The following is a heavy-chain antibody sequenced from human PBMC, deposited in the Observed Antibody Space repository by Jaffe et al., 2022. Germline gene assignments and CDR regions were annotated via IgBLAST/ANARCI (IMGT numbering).Heavy chain of an antibody. CDR3: ARATRIAARPYYYYYMDV. Sequence: QVQLVQSGAEVKKPGASVKVSCKASGYTFTSYDINWVRQATGQGLEWMGWMNPNSGNTGYAQKFQGRVTMTRNTSISTAYMELSSLRSEDTAVYYCARATRIAARPYYYYYMDVWGKGTTVTVSS. V-gene: IGHV1-8*01. D-gene: IGHD6-6*01. CDR1: GYTFTSYD. J-gene: IGHJ6*03. CDR2: MNPNSGNT.